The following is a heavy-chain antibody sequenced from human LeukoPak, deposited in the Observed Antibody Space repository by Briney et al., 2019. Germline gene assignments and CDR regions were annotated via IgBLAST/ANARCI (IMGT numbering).Heavy chain of an antibody. V-gene: IGHV1/OR15-2*02. J-gene: IGHJ4*02. D-gene: IGHD6-19*01. CDR3: ARDSNSSGWWGY. CDR1: GYTFTGYY. Sequence: ASVKVSCKASGYTFTGYYMHWVRQAPGQGLEWMGWINPYNGDTNYAQKLQGRVTLTADTSTSTAYMELRSLRSEDTAVYYCARDSNSSGWWGYWGQGTLVTVSS. CDR2: INPYNGDT.